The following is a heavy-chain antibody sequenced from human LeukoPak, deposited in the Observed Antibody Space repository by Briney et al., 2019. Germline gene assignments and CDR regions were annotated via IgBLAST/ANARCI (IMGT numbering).Heavy chain of an antibody. Sequence: ASVKVSCKASGYTLTGYYMHWVRQAPGQGLEWMGWINPNSGGTNYAQKFQGRVTMTRDTSISTAYMELSRLRSDDTAVYYCARRDSSSWYNWFDPWGQGTLVTVSS. CDR3: ARRDSSSWYNWFDP. J-gene: IGHJ5*02. CDR2: INPNSGGT. V-gene: IGHV1-2*02. D-gene: IGHD6-13*01. CDR1: GYTLTGYY.